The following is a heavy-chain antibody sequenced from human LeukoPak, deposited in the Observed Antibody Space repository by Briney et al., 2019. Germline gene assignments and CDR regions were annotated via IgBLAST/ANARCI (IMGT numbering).Heavy chain of an antibody. CDR2: FDPEDGET. J-gene: IGHJ6*02. CDR3: ATDQRGAGLGFVYGSGSFNGLGV. CDR1: GYTLTELS. D-gene: IGHD3-10*01. Sequence: VASVKVSCKVSGYTLTELSMHWVRQAPGKGLEWMGGFDPEDGETIYAQKFQGRVTMTEDTSTDTGYMELSSLRSEDTAVYYCATDQRGAGLGFVYGSGSFNGLGVWGQGTTVTVSS. V-gene: IGHV1-24*01.